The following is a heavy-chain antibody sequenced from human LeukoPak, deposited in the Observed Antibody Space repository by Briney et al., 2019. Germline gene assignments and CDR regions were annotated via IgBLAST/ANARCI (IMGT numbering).Heavy chain of an antibody. CDR2: ISGSGGST. V-gene: IGHV3-23*01. J-gene: IGHJ6*03. CDR3: AKDAVAGNNYYYYYYMDV. Sequence: GGSLRLSCAVSGFTFSRYEMNWVRQAPGKGLEWVSAISGSGGSTYYADSVKGRFTISRDNSKNTLYLQMNSLRAEDTAVYYCAKDAVAGNNYYYYYYMDVWGKGTTVTVSS. CDR1: GFTFSRYE. D-gene: IGHD6-19*01.